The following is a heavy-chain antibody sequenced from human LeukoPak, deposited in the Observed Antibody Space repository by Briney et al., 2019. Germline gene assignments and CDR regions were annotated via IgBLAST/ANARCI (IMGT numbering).Heavy chain of an antibody. V-gene: IGHV5-51*01. CDR2: IYPGDSDT. CDR3: ARHHHFAYDPYNWFDP. Sequence: GESLKISCKGSGYSFTSYWIGWVRQMPGKGLEWMGIIYPGDSDTRYSPSFQGQVTISADKSISTAYLQWSSLKASDTAMYYCARHHHFAYDPYNWFDPWGQGTLVTVSS. CDR1: GYSFTSYW. D-gene: IGHD3-22*01. J-gene: IGHJ5*02.